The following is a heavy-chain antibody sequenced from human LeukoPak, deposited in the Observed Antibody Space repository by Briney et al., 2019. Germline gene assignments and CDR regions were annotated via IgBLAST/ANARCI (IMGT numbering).Heavy chain of an antibody. D-gene: IGHD2-2*01. CDR1: GGSISSGGYY. CDR3: ARGRVDCSSTSCYAADWFDP. V-gene: IGHV4-31*03. Sequence: PSETLSLTCTVSGGSISSGGYYWSWIRQHPGKGLEWIGYIYYSGSTYYNPSLKSRVTISVDTSKNQFSLKLSSVTAADTAVYYCARGRVDCSSTSCYAADWFDPWGQGTLVTVSS. J-gene: IGHJ5*02. CDR2: IYYSGST.